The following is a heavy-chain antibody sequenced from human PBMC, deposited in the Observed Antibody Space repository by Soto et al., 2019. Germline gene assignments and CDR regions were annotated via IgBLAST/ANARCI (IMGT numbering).Heavy chain of an antibody. J-gene: IGHJ5*02. V-gene: IGHV3-48*01. CDR3: AGDGGQGLVLFCSAP. CDR1: GFTFSSYS. D-gene: IGHD6-19*01. CDR2: ISSSSSTI. Sequence: EVQLVESGGGLVQPGGSLRLSCAASGFTFSSYSMNWVRQAPGKGLEWVSYISSSSSTIYYADSVKGRFTISRDNAKNSVYRKGNSGRAADRAVFYCAGDGGQGLVLFCSAPWAQGTLVPVSS.